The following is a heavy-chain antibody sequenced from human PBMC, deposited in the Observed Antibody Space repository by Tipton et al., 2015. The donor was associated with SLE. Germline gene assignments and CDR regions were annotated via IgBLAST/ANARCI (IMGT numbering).Heavy chain of an antibody. CDR1: GFTFDDYA. CDR2: ISWNSNII. V-gene: IGHV3-9*01. D-gene: IGHD7-27*01. Sequence: SLRLSCTASGFTFDDYAIHWVRQPPGKGLEWVSGISWNSNIIAYGDSVKGRFTISRDNAKNTLYLQMNSLRAEDTAVYYCARELGIVGESDYWGQGTLVTVSS. CDR3: ARELGIVGESDY. J-gene: IGHJ4*02.